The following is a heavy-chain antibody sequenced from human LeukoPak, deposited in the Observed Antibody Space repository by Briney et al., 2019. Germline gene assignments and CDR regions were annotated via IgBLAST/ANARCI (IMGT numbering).Heavy chain of an antibody. CDR2: INAGNGNT. CDR3: ARDRLLTSRDYYYGMDV. J-gene: IGHJ6*02. D-gene: IGHD3-10*01. V-gene: IGHV1-3*01. CDR1: GYTFTSYA. Sequence: GASVKVSCKASGYTFTSYAMHWVRQAPGQGLGWMGWINAGNGNTKYSQKFQGRVTITRDTSASTAYMELSSLRSEDTAVYYCARDRLLTSRDYYYGMDVWGQGTTVTVSS.